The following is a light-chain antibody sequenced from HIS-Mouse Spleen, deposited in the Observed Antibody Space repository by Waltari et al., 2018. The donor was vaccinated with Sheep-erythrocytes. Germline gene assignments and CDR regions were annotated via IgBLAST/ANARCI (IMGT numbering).Light chain of an antibody. Sequence: QSALTQPASVSGSPGQSITISCTGTSSDVGSYNLVSWYQQHPGKAPNLRIYEGSKRPSGVSNRFSGSKSCNPASLTISGLQAEDEADYYCCSYAGSSTPWVFGGGTKLTVL. V-gene: IGLV2-23*01. J-gene: IGLJ3*02. CDR1: SSDVGSYNL. CDR2: EGS. CDR3: CSYAGSSTPWV.